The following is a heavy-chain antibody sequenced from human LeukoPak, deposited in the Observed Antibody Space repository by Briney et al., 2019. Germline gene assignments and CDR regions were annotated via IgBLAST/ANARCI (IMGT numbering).Heavy chain of an antibody. CDR2: IGSSTSYI. CDR1: GFSFSNYS. V-gene: IGHV3-21*01. D-gene: IGHD5-24*01. Sequence: GGSLRLSCAASGFSFSNYSMKWVRQAPGKGLEWVSSIGSSTSYIYYADSVKGRFTISRDNAKNSVYLQMNSLRAEDTAVYYCARDQGWLQLPVYFDYWGQGTLVTVSS. J-gene: IGHJ4*02. CDR3: ARDQGWLQLPVYFDY.